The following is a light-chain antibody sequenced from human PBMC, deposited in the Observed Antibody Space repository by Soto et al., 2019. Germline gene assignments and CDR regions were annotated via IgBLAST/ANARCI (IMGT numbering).Light chain of an antibody. CDR1: QSVSSSY. V-gene: IGKV3-20*01. Sequence: EIVLTQSPGTLSLSPGERATLSCRASQSVSSSYLAWYQQKPGQAPMLLIYGASSMATGIPDRFSGSGSGTDFTLTISRLEPEDFAVYYCQQYGSSPWTFGQGTKVEIK. CDR3: QQYGSSPWT. CDR2: GAS. J-gene: IGKJ1*01.